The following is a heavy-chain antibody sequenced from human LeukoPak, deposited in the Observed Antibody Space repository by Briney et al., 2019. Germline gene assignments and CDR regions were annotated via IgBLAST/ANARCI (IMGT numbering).Heavy chain of an antibody. CDR1: GFTFSSYW. V-gene: IGHV3-7*01. J-gene: IGHJ4*02. Sequence: QSGGSLRLSCAASGFTFSSYWMSWVRQAPGKGLEWVANIKQDGSEKYYVDSVKGRFTISRDNAKNSLYLQMNSLRAEDTAVYYCARFGFEFPLYSGSYFFFDYWGQGTLVTVSS. CDR2: IKQDGSEK. D-gene: IGHD1-26*01. CDR3: ARFGFEFPLYSGSYFFFDY.